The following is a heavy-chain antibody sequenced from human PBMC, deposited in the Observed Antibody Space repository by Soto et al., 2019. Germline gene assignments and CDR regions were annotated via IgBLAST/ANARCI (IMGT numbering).Heavy chain of an antibody. CDR3: AKRLRLQRWFDP. D-gene: IGHD5-12*01. Sequence: SETLSLTCTVSGGSISSSSYYWGWIRQPPGKGLEWIGSIYYSGSTYYNPSLKSRVAISVDTSKNQFSLKLSSVTAADTAVYYCAKRLRLQRWFDPWGQGTRGTVS. CDR2: IYYSGST. CDR1: GGSISSSSYY. J-gene: IGHJ5*02. V-gene: IGHV4-39*01.